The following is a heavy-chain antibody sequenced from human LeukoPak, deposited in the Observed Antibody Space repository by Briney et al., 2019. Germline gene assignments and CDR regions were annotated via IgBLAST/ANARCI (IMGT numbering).Heavy chain of an antibody. Sequence: ASVKVSCKASGYTFTSYGINWVRQAPGQGLEWMGWISGYNGNTNYAQKLQGRVTMTTDTSTSTAYMELRSLRSDDTAVYYCAREVGYDSSGYPVDYWGQGTLVTVSS. J-gene: IGHJ4*02. CDR2: ISGYNGNT. V-gene: IGHV1-18*01. CDR3: AREVGYDSSGYPVDY. D-gene: IGHD3-22*01. CDR1: GYTFTSYG.